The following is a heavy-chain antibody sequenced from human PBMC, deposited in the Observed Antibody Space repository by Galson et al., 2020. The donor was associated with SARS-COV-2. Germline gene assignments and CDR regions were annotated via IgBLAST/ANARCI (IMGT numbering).Heavy chain of an antibody. CDR2: IKSNTDGGTT. V-gene: IGHV3-15*01. J-gene: IGHJ4*02. D-gene: IGHD3-22*01. Sequence: TGGSLRLSCAASGFTFSNAWMSWVRQAPGKGLEWVGRIKSNTDGGTTDHAAPVKGRFTISRDDSKNTLYLQMNSLKTEDTGVYYCTKFSYDSSGYKGFDCWCQGTLVTVSS. CDR3: TKFSYDSSGYKGFDC. CDR1: GFTFSNAW.